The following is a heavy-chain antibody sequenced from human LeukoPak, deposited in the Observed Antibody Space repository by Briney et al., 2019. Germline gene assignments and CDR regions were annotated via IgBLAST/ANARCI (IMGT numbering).Heavy chain of an antibody. D-gene: IGHD1-1*01. V-gene: IGHV1-46*01. J-gene: IGHJ3*01. Sequence: ASVKVSCKASGYTFTSYYMHWVRQAPGQGLEWRGIINPSGGSTSYAQKFQARVTMTRDMSTSTVYMEVSRLTSDDTAMFYCARDPPGTTAFDVWGQGTMVTVSS. CDR3: ARDPPGTTAFDV. CDR2: INPSGGST. CDR1: GYTFTSYY.